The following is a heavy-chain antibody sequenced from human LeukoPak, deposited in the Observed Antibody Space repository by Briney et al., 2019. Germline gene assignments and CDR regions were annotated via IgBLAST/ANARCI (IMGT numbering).Heavy chain of an antibody. V-gene: IGHV3-49*03. CDR3: TREGVGGYSYGYYY. CDR2: LRSKSYSGTT. Sequence: SLRLSRTSSGFTFEHYAKSGFREAPGKGLEGVGFLRSKSYSGTTEYAASVKGSFNIPSDDSKSIGAQQMNNLKTDDAAVDYWTREGVGGYSYGYYYWGQGTLVTVSS. CDR1: GFTFEHYA. D-gene: IGHD5-18*01. J-gene: IGHJ4*02.